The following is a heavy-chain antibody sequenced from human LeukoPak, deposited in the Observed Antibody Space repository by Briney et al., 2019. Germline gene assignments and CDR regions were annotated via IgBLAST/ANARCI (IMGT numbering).Heavy chain of an antibody. CDR2: ISNNGGYT. CDR3: AKQLGYCSGGSCYFPH. CDR1: GFTFSSSA. J-gene: IGHJ1*01. Sequence: GGSLRLSCAASGFTFSSSAMSWVRQAPGKGLEWVSAISNNGGYTYYADSVQGRFTISRDNSKSTLCLQMNSLRAEDTAVYYCAKQLGYCSGGSCYFPHWGQGTLVTVSS. D-gene: IGHD2-15*01. V-gene: IGHV3-23*01.